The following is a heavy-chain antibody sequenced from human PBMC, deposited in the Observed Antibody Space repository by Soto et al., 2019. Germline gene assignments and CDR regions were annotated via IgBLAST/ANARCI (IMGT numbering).Heavy chain of an antibody. Sequence: SETRSRTSALSGPSVDGVGYSWSSTRPPPGGGQAWTGYMYHSGTFSKSPSLNTRLTISLDRSKNQFSLTLNSITSADTAVHYCATAHFYSGSGNYNNLILNSWGQVNQVTVSS. V-gene: IGHV4-30-2*01. J-gene: IGHJ4*02. CDR1: GPSVDGVGYS. CDR2: MYHSGTF. D-gene: IGHD3-10*01. CDR3: ATAHFYSGSGNYNNLILNS.